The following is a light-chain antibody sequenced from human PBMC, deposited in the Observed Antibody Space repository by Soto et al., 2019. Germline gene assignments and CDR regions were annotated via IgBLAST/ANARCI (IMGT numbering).Light chain of an antibody. CDR1: SSDVGGYNY. CDR2: EVS. V-gene: IGLV2-14*01. CDR3: SSYTSSSTYV. Sequence: QSALTQPASVSGSPGQSITISCTGTSSDVGGYNYVSWYQQHPGKAPKLMIYEVSDRPSGVSNRFSGSKSGNTASLTNSGLQAEDEADYYGSSYTSSSTYVFGTGTKLTVL. J-gene: IGLJ1*01.